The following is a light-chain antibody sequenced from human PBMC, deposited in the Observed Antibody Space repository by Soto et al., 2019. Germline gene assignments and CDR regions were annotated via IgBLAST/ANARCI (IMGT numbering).Light chain of an antibody. CDR3: SSYTSRSTFWV. CDR1: SSDVDGYNY. Sequence: QSALTQPASVSGSPGQSITISCTGTSSDVDGYNYVSWYQQHPGKAPKLMIYAVSNRPSGVSNRFSGSKSGDTASLTISGLQAEDEADYYCSSYTSRSTFWVFGGGTKLTVL. J-gene: IGLJ3*02. CDR2: AVS. V-gene: IGLV2-14*01.